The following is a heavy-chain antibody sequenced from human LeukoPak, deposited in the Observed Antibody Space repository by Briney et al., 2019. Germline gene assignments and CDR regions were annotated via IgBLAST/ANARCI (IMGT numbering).Heavy chain of an antibody. CDR3: ARRAATSYYYYGMDV. CDR1: GFTFSSYA. CDR2: ISYDGSNK. D-gene: IGHD2-15*01. V-gene: IGHV3-30-3*01. J-gene: IGHJ6*02. Sequence: GRSLRLSCAASGFTFSSYAMHWVRQAPGKGLGWVAVISYDGSNKYYADSVKGRFTISRDNSENTLYLQMNSLRAEDTAVYYCARRAATSYYYYGMDVWGQGTTVTVSS.